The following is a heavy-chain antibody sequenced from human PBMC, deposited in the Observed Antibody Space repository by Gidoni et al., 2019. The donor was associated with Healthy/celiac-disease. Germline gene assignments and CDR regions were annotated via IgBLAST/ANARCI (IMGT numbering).Heavy chain of an antibody. CDR3: ARGSYSGYDYVLEYFDY. D-gene: IGHD5-12*01. CDR2: ISSSGSTI. V-gene: IGHV3-48*03. CDR1: GFTFSSYE. J-gene: IGHJ4*02. Sequence: EVQLVESGGGLVQPGGCLRLSCAASGFTFSSYEMNWVRQAPGKGLEWVSYISSSGSTIYYADAVKGRFTISRDNAKNSLYLQMNSLRAEDTAVYYCARGSYSGYDYVLEYFDYWGQGTLVTVSS.